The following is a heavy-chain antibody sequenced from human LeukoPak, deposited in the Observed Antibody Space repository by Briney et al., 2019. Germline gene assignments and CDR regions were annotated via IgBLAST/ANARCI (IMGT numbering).Heavy chain of an antibody. CDR1: GGSISSYY. D-gene: IGHD4-17*01. J-gene: IGHJ4*02. V-gene: IGHV4-59*01. CDR2: IYYSGST. Sequence: SETLSLTCTVSGGSISSYYWSWIRQPPGKGLEWIGYIYYSGSTNYNPSLKSRVTISVDTSKNQFSLKLSSVTAADTAVYYCARDFGARTVTGPFDYWGQGTLVTVSS. CDR3: ARDFGARTVTGPFDY.